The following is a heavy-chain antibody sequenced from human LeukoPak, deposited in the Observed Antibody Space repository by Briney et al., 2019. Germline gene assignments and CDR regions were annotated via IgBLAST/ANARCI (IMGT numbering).Heavy chain of an antibody. D-gene: IGHD3-9*01. CDR3: ARSSWNAYYDILTGSNWFDP. V-gene: IGHV1-24*01. CDR1: GYTLTELS. Sequence: ASVKVSCKVSGYTLTELSMHWVRQAPGKGLEWMGGFDPEDGETIYAQKFQGRVTMTEDTSTDTAYMELSSLRSEDTAVYYCARSSWNAYYDILTGSNWFDPWGQGTLVTVSS. CDR2: FDPEDGET. J-gene: IGHJ5*02.